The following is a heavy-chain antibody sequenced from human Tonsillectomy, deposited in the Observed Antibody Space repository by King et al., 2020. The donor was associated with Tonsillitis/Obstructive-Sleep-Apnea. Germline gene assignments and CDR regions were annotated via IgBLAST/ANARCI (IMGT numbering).Heavy chain of an antibody. V-gene: IGHV2-5*02. D-gene: IGHD2-2*01. CDR1: GFSLSTSGVG. Sequence: FTLKESGPTLVKPTQTLTLTCTFSGFSLSTSGVGVGWIRQPPAKALEWLALIYWDDDKRYSPSLKSRLTITKDTSKNQVVLTMINMDPVDTATYYCAHVPVVPAATNYFDYWGQGTLVTVSS. J-gene: IGHJ4*02. CDR3: AHVPVVPAATNYFDY. CDR2: IYWDDDK.